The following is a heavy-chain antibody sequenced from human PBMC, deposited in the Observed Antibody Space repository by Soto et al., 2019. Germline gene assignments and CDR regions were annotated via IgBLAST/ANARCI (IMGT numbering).Heavy chain of an antibody. CDR1: GFTFSSYD. V-gene: IGHV3-30*18. CDR3: AKGGGPWLVRGWFDP. J-gene: IGHJ5*02. Sequence: QVQLVESGGGVVQPGRSLRLSCAASGFTFSSYDMHWVRQAPGKGLEWVAVISYDGSNKYYADSVKGRFTISRDNSKNTLYLQMNSLRAEDTAVYYCAKGGGPWLVRGWFDPWGQGTLVTVSS. D-gene: IGHD6-19*01. CDR2: ISYDGSNK.